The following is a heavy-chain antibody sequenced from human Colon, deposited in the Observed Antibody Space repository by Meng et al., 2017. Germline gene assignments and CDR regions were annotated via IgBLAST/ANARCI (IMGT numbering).Heavy chain of an antibody. Sequence: VYVQESGPGLLKPSQTLSLTCTVSGGSISAGGYYWSWIRQLPGKGLEWIGYIYYSGSTYYNPSLRSLVSISVDTSKNQFSLRLTSVTAADTAVYYCARVRRSGDDFDYWGQGTLVTVSS. D-gene: IGHD1-26*01. CDR3: ARVRRSGDDFDY. J-gene: IGHJ4*02. CDR2: IYYSGST. CDR1: GGSISAGGYY. V-gene: IGHV4-31*01.